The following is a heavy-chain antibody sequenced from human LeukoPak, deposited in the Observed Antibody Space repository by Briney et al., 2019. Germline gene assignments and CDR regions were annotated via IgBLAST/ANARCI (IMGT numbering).Heavy chain of an antibody. CDR1: GGSISSYY. J-gene: IGHJ1*01. CDR3: ARGNLKSEYDFWSGYYISAEYFQH. Sequence: PSETLSLTCTVSGGSISSYYWSWIRQPSGKGLEWIGYIYYSGSTNYNPSLKSRVTISVDTSKNQFSLKLSSVTAADTAVYYCARGNLKSEYDFWSGYYISAEYFQHWGQGTLVTVSS. D-gene: IGHD3-3*01. V-gene: IGHV4-59*01. CDR2: IYYSGST.